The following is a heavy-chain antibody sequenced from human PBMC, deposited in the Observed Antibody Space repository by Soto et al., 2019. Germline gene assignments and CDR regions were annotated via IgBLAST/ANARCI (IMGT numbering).Heavy chain of an antibody. CDR2: ISYDGSNK. CDR3: AKDLSRSSLGAYGMDV. V-gene: IGHV3-30*18. CDR1: GFTFSSYG. D-gene: IGHD6-6*01. Sequence: GGSLRLSCASSGFTFSSYGMHWVRQAPGKGLEWVAVISYDGSNKYYADSVKGRFTISRDNSKNTLYLQMNSLRAEDTAVYYCAKDLSRSSLGAYGMDVWGQGTTVTVSS. J-gene: IGHJ6*02.